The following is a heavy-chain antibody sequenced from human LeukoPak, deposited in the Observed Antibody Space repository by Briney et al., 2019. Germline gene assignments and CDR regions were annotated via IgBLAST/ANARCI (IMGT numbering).Heavy chain of an antibody. Sequence: ASVKVSFKASGYTVTIYGISWVRQAPGQELEWIVWISAYNGNTNYAQKHQGRVTRATDTVTSTAYMALRSLRSHDPAVYSCASALAIRNPGIPAAGTRNDYWGQGTPVTVSS. CDR2: ISAYNGNT. CDR3: ASALAIRNPGIPAAGTRNDY. D-gene: IGHD6-13*01. CDR1: GYTVTIYG. J-gene: IGHJ4*02. V-gene: IGHV1-18*01.